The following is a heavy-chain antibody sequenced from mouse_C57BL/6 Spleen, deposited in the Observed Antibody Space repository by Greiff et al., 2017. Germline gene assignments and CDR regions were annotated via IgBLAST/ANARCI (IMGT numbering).Heavy chain of an antibody. D-gene: IGHD1-1*01. Sequence: DVKLVESGGGLVKPGGSLKLSCAASGFTFSSYAMSWVRQTPEKRLEWVATISDGGSYTYYPDNVKGRFTISRDNAKNNLYLQMSHLKSEDTAMYYCARDQDYYGSSFLYYAMDYWGQGTSVTVSS. CDR1: GFTFSSYA. CDR2: ISDGGSYT. CDR3: ARDQDYYGSSFLYYAMDY. J-gene: IGHJ4*01. V-gene: IGHV5-4*01.